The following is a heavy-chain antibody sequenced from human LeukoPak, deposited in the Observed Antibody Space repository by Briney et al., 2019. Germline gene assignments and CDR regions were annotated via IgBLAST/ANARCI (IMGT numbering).Heavy chain of an antibody. Sequence: ASVKVSCKASGGTFSSYAISWVRQAPGQGLEWMGGIIPIFGTANYAQKFQGRVTITADESTSTANMELSSLRSEDTAVYYCARGPDYYDSSGYYPYNWFDPWGQGTLVTVSS. CDR1: GGTFSSYA. D-gene: IGHD3-22*01. CDR2: IIPIFGTA. V-gene: IGHV1-69*13. J-gene: IGHJ5*02. CDR3: ARGPDYYDSSGYYPYNWFDP.